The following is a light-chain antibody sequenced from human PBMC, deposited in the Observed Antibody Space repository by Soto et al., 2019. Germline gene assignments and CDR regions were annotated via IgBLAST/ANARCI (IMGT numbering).Light chain of an antibody. J-gene: IGLJ2*01. CDR2: DVS. CDR1: SSDVGGYNY. V-gene: IGLV2-14*01. CDR3: ISFRSSGILV. Sequence: QSALTQPASVSGSPGQSITISCTGNSSDVGGYNYVSWYQQYPGKAPKLIIYDVSNRPSGVSNRFSGSKSGNTASLTISGLQAADAADYYCISFRSSGILVFGGGTKLTVL.